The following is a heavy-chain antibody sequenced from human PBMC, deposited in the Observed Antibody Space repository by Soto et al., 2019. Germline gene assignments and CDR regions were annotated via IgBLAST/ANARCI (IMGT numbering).Heavy chain of an antibody. D-gene: IGHD3-22*01. Sequence: ASVKVSCKASGYTFRSYCISWVLQAPGQGLEWVGWISAYNGDTHYAPKFQDRITLTTETSTDTAYMELRSLRLDDTAVYYCARDWSRYYDNSGLIWFYWGQGSLVTVSS. CDR1: GYTFRSYC. J-gene: IGHJ4*02. CDR3: ARDWSRYYDNSGLIWFY. CDR2: ISAYNGDT. V-gene: IGHV1-18*04.